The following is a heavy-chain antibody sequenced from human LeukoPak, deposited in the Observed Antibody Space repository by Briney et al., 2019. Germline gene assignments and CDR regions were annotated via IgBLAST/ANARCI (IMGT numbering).Heavy chain of an antibody. J-gene: IGHJ6*02. CDR1: GFTISSNY. CDR2: LYSGGGT. Sequence: GGSLRLSCAASGFTISSNYMSWVRQAPGKGLEWVSILYSGGGTYYADPVKGRFTISRDNSKNTLYLQMNSLRAEDTAVYYCARPSSSWYYYYGMDVWGQGTTVTVSS. D-gene: IGHD6-13*01. CDR3: ARPSSSWYYYYGMDV. V-gene: IGHV3-66*04.